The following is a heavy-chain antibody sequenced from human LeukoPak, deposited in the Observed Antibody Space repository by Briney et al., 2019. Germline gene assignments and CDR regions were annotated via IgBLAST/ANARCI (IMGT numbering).Heavy chain of an antibody. V-gene: IGHV4-38-2*01. D-gene: IGHD3-22*01. CDR3: ARSSGYMSY. CDR1: GFTVSSNY. CDR2: IYHSGST. Sequence: GSLRLSCAASGFTVSSNYMSWVRQAPGKGLEWIGSIYHSGSTYYNPSLKSRVTISVDTSKNQFSLKLTSVTAADTAVYYCARSSGYMSYWGQGTLVTVSS. J-gene: IGHJ4*02.